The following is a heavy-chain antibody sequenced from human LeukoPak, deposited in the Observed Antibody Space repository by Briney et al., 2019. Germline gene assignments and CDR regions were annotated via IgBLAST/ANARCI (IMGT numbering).Heavy chain of an antibody. J-gene: IGHJ4*02. V-gene: IGHV3-30*03. CDR1: GFTFSSYG. Sequence: GGSLRLSCAASGFTFSSYGMHWVRQAPGKGLEWVAVISYDGSNKYYGDSVKGRFTISRDNSKNTLYPQMNSLRAEDTAVYYCARDLAFWGQGTLVTVSS. CDR2: ISYDGSNK. CDR3: ARDLAF.